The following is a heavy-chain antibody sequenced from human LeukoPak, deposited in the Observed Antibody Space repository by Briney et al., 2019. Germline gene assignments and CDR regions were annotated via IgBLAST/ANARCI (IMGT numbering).Heavy chain of an antibody. Sequence: SETLSLTCTVSGGSITSYYWSWIRQPPGKGLEWIGYMYYSGGTNYNPSLKSRVTISVDTSKNQFSLKLSSVTAADTAVYYCARLFSGYDHYFDYWGQGTLVTVSS. CDR2: MYYSGGT. CDR3: ARLFSGYDHYFDY. V-gene: IGHV4-59*08. J-gene: IGHJ4*02. CDR1: GGSITSYY. D-gene: IGHD5-12*01.